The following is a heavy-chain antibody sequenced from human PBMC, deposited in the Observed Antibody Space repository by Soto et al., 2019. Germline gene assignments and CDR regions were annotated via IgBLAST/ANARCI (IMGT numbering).Heavy chain of an antibody. CDR2: ISSNGVGT. CDR3: ARRARPDFYYMDV. Sequence: PGGSLRLSCAASGFTLSGYAMDWVRQAPGKGLEYVSGISSNGVGTYYANSVQGRFTISRDNSKNTVYLQMGSLRPEDLAVYYCARRARPDFYYMDVWGKGTTVTV. J-gene: IGHJ6*03. D-gene: IGHD6-6*01. CDR1: GFTLSGYA. V-gene: IGHV3-64*01.